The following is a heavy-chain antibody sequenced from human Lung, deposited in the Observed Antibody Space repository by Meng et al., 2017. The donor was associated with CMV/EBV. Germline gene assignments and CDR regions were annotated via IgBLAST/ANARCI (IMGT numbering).Heavy chain of an antibody. CDR2: IYSGDSST. J-gene: IGHJ4*02. Sequence: SYAASGFTLSNYAMSWVRQAPGKGLEWVSVIYSGDSSTHYADSVKGRFTISRDNSKNTLYLQMNSMRAEDTAVYCCAKEHMLSYFDYWGQGTLVTVSS. CDR3: AKEHMLSYFDY. V-gene: IGHV3-23*03. CDR1: GFTLSNYA. D-gene: IGHD2-8*01.